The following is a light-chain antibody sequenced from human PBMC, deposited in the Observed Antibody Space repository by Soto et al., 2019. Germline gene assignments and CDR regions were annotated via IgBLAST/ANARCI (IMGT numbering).Light chain of an antibody. CDR3: QQRSNWPPT. CDR2: AAS. Sequence: EIVLTQSPGTLSLSPGERATLSCRASQSFSSYYLAWYQQKPGQAPRLLIYAASSRATGIPDRFSGGGSGTDFTLTISSLEPEDFAVYYCQQRSNWPPTFGQGTKVDI. J-gene: IGKJ1*01. V-gene: IGKV3D-20*02. CDR1: QSFSSYY.